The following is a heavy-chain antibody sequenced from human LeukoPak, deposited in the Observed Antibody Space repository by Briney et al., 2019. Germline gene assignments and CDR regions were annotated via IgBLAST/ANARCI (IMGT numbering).Heavy chain of an antibody. CDR1: GGSISSYY. Sequence: SETLSLTCTVSGGSISSYYWSWIRQPPGKGLEWIGYIYYSGSTNYNPSLKSRVTISVDTSKNQFSLRVDSVTAADTAVYYCARDLYDDNRCFDFWGQGILVTVSS. J-gene: IGHJ4*02. CDR3: ARDLYDDNRCFDF. CDR2: IYYSGST. V-gene: IGHV4-59*12. D-gene: IGHD1-14*01.